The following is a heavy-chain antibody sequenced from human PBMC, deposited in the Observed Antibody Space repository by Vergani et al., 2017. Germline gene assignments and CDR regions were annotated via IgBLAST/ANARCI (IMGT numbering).Heavy chain of an antibody. D-gene: IGHD3-22*01. J-gene: IGHJ4*02. CDR3: ARDGYYYDSSGYYRAFDD. Sequence: QVQLQESGPGLVKPSETLSLTCTVSGGSISSYYWSWIRQPPGKGLEWIGYIYYSGSTNYNPSLKSRVTIAVDTSKNQFSLKLSSVTAADTAVYYCARDGYYYDSSGYYRAFDDWGQGTLVTVSS. CDR2: IYYSGST. V-gene: IGHV4-59*01. CDR1: GGSISSYY.